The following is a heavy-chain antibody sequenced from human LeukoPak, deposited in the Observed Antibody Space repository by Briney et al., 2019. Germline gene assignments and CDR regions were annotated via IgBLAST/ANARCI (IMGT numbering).Heavy chain of an antibody. CDR2: ISGGSSPI. D-gene: IGHD3-3*01. CDR1: GFIFSTYS. V-gene: IGHV3-48*01. CDR3: ARLVTIDY. Sequence: GGSLRLSCAASGFIFSTYSMNWVRQAPGKGLEWISYISGGSSPISYADSVKGRFTISRDNAKNSLYLQMNSLRAEDTAVYYCARLVTIDYWGQGTLVTVSS. J-gene: IGHJ4*02.